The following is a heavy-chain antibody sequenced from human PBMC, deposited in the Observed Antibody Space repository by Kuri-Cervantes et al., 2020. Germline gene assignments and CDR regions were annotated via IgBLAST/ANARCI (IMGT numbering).Heavy chain of an antibody. D-gene: IGHD4-17*01. CDR1: GYTFTSYG. CDR3: ARDSFGDNRVDY. CDR2: ISAYNGNT. J-gene: IGHJ4*02. V-gene: IGHV1-18*01. Sequence: ASVKVSCKASGYTFTSYGISWVRQAPGQGLEWMGWISAYNGNTDYAQKLQGRVTMTTDTSTSTAYMELRSLRSDDTAVYYCARDSFGDNRVDYWGQGTLVTVSS.